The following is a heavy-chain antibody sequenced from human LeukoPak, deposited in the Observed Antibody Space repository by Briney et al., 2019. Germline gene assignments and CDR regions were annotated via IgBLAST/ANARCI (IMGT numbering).Heavy chain of an antibody. D-gene: IGHD6-6*01. CDR2: IYYSGST. CDR1: GGSISSYY. Sequence: SETLSLTCTVSGGSISSYYWSWIRQPPGKGLEWIGYIYYSGSTNYNPSLKSRVTISVDTSKNQFSLKLSSVTAADTAVYYCARVPYSSSSPAFDYWGQGNLVTVSS. J-gene: IGHJ4*02. V-gene: IGHV4-59*01. CDR3: ARVPYSSSSPAFDY.